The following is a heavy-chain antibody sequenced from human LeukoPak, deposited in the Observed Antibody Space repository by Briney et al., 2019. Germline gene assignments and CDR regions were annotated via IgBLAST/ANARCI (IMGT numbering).Heavy chain of an antibody. J-gene: IGHJ3*02. CDR2: INHSGST. CDR3: ARTTTVVTNDAFDI. Sequence: PSETLSLTCAVYGGSFSGYYWSWIRQPPGKGLEWIGEINHSGSTNYNPSLKSRVTISVDTSKNQFSLQLNSVTPEDTAVYYCARTTTVVTNDAFDIWGQGTMVTVSS. V-gene: IGHV4-34*01. D-gene: IGHD4-23*01. CDR1: GGSFSGYY.